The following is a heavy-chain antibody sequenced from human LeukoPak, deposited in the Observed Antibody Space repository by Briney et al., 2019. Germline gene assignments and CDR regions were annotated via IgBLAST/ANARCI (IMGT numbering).Heavy chain of an antibody. J-gene: IGHJ6*04. CDR2: ISSSSSYI. V-gene: IGHV3-21*01. Sequence: PGGSLRLSCAASGLTFSSYSMNWVRQAPGKGLEWVSSISSSSSYIYYADSVKGRFTISRDNAKNSLYLQMNSLRAEDTAVYYCARTPRFLEWLMDVWGKGTTVTVSS. CDR3: ARTPRFLEWLMDV. CDR1: GLTFSSYS. D-gene: IGHD3-3*01.